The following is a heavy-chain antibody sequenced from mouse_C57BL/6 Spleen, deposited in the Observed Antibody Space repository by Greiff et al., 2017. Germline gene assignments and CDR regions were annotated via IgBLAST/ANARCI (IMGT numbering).Heavy chain of an antibody. Sequence: VKLQESGPELVKPGASVKISCKASGYAFSSSWMNWVKQRPGKGLEWIGRIYPGDGDTNYNGKFKGKATLTADKSSSTAYMQLSSLTSEDSAVCFCAGDSDAMDYWGQGTSVTVSS. V-gene: IGHV1-82*01. D-gene: IGHD6-1*01. CDR1: GYAFSSSW. CDR3: AGDSDAMDY. J-gene: IGHJ4*01. CDR2: IYPGDGDT.